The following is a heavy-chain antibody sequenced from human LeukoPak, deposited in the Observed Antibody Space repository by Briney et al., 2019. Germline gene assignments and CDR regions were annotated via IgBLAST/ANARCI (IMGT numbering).Heavy chain of an antibody. Sequence: ASVKVSCKASGYTFTSYAMNWVRQAPGQGLEWMGWINTNTGNPTYAQGFTGRFVFSLDTSVSTAYLQISSLKAEDTAVYYCARSGSSSWSPYYYYGMDVWGQGTTVTVSS. V-gene: IGHV7-4-1*02. D-gene: IGHD6-13*01. J-gene: IGHJ6*02. CDR3: ARSGSSSWSPYYYYGMDV. CDR2: INTNTGNP. CDR1: GYTFTSYA.